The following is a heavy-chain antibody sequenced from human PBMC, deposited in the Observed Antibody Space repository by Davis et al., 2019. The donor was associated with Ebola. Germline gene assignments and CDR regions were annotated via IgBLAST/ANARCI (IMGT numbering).Heavy chain of an antibody. Sequence: GESLKISCAASGFTFSTYSMSWVRQAPGKGLEWVSSISSDSDYIYYADSAKGRFTISRANAKNSLYLQMNSLRAEDTAVYYCARDIVVVVAALDYFDYWGQGTLVTVSS. CDR3: ARDIVVVVAALDYFDY. V-gene: IGHV3-21*01. CDR2: ISSDSDYI. D-gene: IGHD2-15*01. J-gene: IGHJ4*02. CDR1: GFTFSTYS.